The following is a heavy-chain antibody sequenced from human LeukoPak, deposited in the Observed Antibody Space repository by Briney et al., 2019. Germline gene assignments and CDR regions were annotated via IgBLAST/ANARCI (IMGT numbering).Heavy chain of an antibody. CDR2: INSDGSTT. J-gene: IGHJ4*02. CDR1: PFTFSSYW. D-gene: IGHD3-10*01. CDR3: ARYDGGSGPFDY. V-gene: IGHV3-74*01. Sequence: GGSLRLSCAASPFTFSSYWMYWVRQTPGRGLMLVSRINSDGSTTTYADSVKGRFTISRDNAKNTLYLQMNSLRAEDTAVYYCARYDGGSGPFDYWGQGTLVTVSS.